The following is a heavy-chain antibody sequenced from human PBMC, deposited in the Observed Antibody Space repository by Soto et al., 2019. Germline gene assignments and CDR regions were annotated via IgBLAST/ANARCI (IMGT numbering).Heavy chain of an antibody. CDR2: IGGSGGYT. CDR3: AKDAAMVSSTFNYFDY. CDR1: GFISSSYA. V-gene: IGHV3-23*01. D-gene: IGHD6-13*01. J-gene: IGHJ4*02. Sequence: GGSLRLSCAASGFISSSYALSWVRQAPGKGLEWVSGIGGSGGYTSYADSVEGRFTISRDNSKNTLYLQMESLRAEDTAIYYCAKDAAMVSSTFNYFDYWGQGILVTVSS.